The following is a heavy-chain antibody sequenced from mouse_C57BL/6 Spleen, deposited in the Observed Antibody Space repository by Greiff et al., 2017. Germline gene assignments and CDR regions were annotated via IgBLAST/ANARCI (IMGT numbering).Heavy chain of an antibody. CDR2: INPYNGGT. J-gene: IGHJ2*01. Sequence: VQLQQSGPVLVKPGASVKMSCKASGYTFTDYYMNWVKQSHGKSLEWIGVINPYNGGTSYNQKFKGKATLTVDKSSSTAYMVLNSLTSEDSAVYYCAREATVVAIDYWGQGTTLTVSS. CDR1: GYTFTDYY. D-gene: IGHD1-1*01. CDR3: AREATVVAIDY. V-gene: IGHV1-19*01.